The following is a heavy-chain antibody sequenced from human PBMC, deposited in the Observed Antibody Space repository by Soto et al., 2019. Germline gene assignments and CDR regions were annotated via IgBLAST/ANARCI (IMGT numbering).Heavy chain of an antibody. Sequence: RGESLKISCKGSGYSFTSYWIGWVRQMPGKGLEWMGIIYPGDSDTRYSPSFQGQVTITADKSISTAYLQWSSLKTSDTAMYYCARMGSIWGSYRPNYYYYYYMDVWGKGTTVTVTS. D-gene: IGHD3-16*02. CDR1: GYSFTSYW. J-gene: IGHJ6*03. CDR3: ARMGSIWGSYRPNYYYYYYMDV. CDR2: IYPGDSDT. V-gene: IGHV5-51*01.